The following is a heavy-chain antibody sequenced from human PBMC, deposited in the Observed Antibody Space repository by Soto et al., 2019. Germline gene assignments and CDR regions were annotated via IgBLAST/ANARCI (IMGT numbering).Heavy chain of an antibody. Sequence: LTCTVSGGSTSSDNYWSWIRQPPGKGLEWIGHIYYSGNTDYNPSLKSRLAISIDTSKNQFSLKLSSVTAADTAVYFCAREGGESSDGLYYFDSWGQGSLVTVSS. J-gene: IGHJ4*02. CDR2: IYYSGNT. CDR3: AREGGESSDGLYYFDS. D-gene: IGHD3-16*01. CDR1: GGSTSSDNY. V-gene: IGHV4-30-4*01.